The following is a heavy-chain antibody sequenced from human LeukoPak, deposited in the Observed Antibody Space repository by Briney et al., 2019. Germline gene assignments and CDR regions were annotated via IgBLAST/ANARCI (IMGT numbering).Heavy chain of an antibody. CDR1: GGSISSSSYY. CDR3: ARRVIAGKAFDI. J-gene: IGHJ3*02. CDR2: ISYNGRT. D-gene: IGHD2-21*01. V-gene: IGHV4-39*01. Sequence: SETLSLTCTVSGGSISSSSYYWGWIRQPPGKGLEWIGSISYNGRTFHSPSLKSRVSISVDTSKNQFSLHMSSVTAADTAVYYCARRVIAGKAFDIWGQGTMVTVSS.